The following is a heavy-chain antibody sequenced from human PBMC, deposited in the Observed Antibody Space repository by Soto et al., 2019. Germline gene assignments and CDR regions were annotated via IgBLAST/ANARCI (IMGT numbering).Heavy chain of an antibody. CDR3: AAPACAATWCSPSHNLDH. V-gene: IGHV1-69*09. Sequence: QVQLVQSGAEVKKPESSVKVSCKTSGGTFVRHVISWVRQAPGQGPEWMGKINPLSGIPNYAQKFQDRVTFTADTDSSTAYMESSSLRSDDTALYYCAAPACAATWCSPSHNLDHWGQGTLVTVSS. D-gene: IGHD2-2*01. J-gene: IGHJ4*02. CDR1: GGTFVRHV. CDR2: INPLSGIP.